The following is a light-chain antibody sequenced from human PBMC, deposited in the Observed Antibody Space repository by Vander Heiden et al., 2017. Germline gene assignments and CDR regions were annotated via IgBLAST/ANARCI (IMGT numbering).Light chain of an antibody. J-gene: IGKJ3*01. CDR2: KVS. CDR3: MQGTHSFT. CDR1: QSLVFSDGNTY. Sequence: EAVMTESPLYLCVTLGQSASSSCRSSQSLVFSDGNTYFNWFQQRPGQSPRRLFYKVSNRDSGVPDRFSASGSGTDFTLKISAVEAEDVGVYYCMQGTHSFTFGPGTKVDIK. V-gene: IGKV2-30*01.